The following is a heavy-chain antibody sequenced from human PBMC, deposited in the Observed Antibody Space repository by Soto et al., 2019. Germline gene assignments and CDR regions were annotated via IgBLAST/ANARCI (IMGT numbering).Heavy chain of an antibody. V-gene: IGHV1-69*01. Sequence: QVQLVQSGAEVKKPGSSVKVSCKSSGGTFSSYGLSWVRQAPGQGLEWMGGIIPMFGSTNYAPKFQGRVTITADGSTSTASMELSSLRSEDTAVYYCARDLGYDYGVYYGMDVWGQGNTVTVSS. CDR3: ARDLGYDYGVYYGMDV. J-gene: IGHJ6*02. CDR2: IIPMFGST. CDR1: GGTFSSYG. D-gene: IGHD5-12*01.